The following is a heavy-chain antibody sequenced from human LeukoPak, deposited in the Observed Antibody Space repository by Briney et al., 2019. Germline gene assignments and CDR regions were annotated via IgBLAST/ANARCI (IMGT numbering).Heavy chain of an antibody. Sequence: GGSLRLSCAASGFAFSSYAMHWVRQAPGKGLEWVAVISYDGSNKYYADSVKGRFTISRDNSKNTLYLQMNSLRAEDTAVYYCARADYDFWSGYYSWGQGTLVTVSS. CDR3: ARADYDFWSGYYS. D-gene: IGHD3-3*01. CDR2: ISYDGSNK. J-gene: IGHJ4*02. CDR1: GFAFSSYA. V-gene: IGHV3-30-3*01.